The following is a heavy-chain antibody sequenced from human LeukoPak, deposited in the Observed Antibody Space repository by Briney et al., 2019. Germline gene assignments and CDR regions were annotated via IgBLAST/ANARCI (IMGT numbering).Heavy chain of an antibody. CDR1: GFSFSTYE. J-gene: IGHJ6*03. Sequence: PGGSLRLSCAASGFSFSTYEMNWVRQAPGKGLNWVAVISYDGSNEYYADSVKGRFTISRDNSKNTLYLQMNSLRAEDSAVYYCVGYGSGNSTNYYYYYYMDVWGKGTTVTVSS. CDR3: VGYGSGNSTNYYYYYYMDV. V-gene: IGHV3-30*03. CDR2: ISYDGSNE. D-gene: IGHD3-10*01.